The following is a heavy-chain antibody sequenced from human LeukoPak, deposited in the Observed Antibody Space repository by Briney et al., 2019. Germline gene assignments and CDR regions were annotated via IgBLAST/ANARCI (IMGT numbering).Heavy chain of an antibody. J-gene: IGHJ5*02. V-gene: IGHV4-38-2*02. CDR1: GYSISNGYH. Sequence: PSETLSLTCTVSGYSISNGYHWGWIRQPPGKGLEWIGSIYYSGSTNYNPSLKSRVTISVDTSKNQFSLKLSSVTAADTAVYYCARAGKYCSSTSCYWWFDPWGQGTLVTVSS. CDR3: ARAGKYCSSTSCYWWFDP. CDR2: IYYSGST. D-gene: IGHD2-2*01.